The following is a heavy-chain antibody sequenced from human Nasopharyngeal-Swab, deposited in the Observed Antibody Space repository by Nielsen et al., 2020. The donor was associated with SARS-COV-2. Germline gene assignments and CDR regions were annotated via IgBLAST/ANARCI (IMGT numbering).Heavy chain of an antibody. CDR1: GDTFITHV. V-gene: IGHV1-3*01. J-gene: IGHJ4*02. CDR2: ITGDTGNT. D-gene: IGHD2-21*01. CDR3: ARERPEHYFDL. Sequence: ASVKVSCKAYGDTFITHVTHWVRQAPAQGLEWMGWITGDTGNTKYQEKFQGRVTITRDRSTKTAYMELRSLRSEDTAVYYCARERPEHYFDLWGPGTLVTVSS.